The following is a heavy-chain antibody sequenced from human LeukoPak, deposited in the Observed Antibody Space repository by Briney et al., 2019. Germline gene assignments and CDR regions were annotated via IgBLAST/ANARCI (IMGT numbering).Heavy chain of an antibody. CDR1: GFTFSSYN. D-gene: IGHD3-3*01. V-gene: IGHV3-21*04. Sequence: KPGGSLRLSCTASGFTFSSYNMNWVRQAPGKGLEWVSSISSSSTYIYYADSVKGRFTISRDNAKNSLYLQMNSLRAEDTAVYYCAKVGVSEWLLYYYYYYYMDVWGKGTTVTVSS. CDR2: ISSSSTYI. J-gene: IGHJ6*03. CDR3: AKVGVSEWLLYYYYYYYMDV.